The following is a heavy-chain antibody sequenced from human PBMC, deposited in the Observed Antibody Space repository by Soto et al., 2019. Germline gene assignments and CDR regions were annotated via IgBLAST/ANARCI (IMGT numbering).Heavy chain of an antibody. CDR3: ASIAVAGTGFDY. CDR2: IWYDGSNK. Sequence: ESGGGVVQPGRSLRLSCAASGFTFSSYGMHWVRQAPGKGLEWVAVIWYDGSNKYYADSVKGRFTISRDNSKNTLYLQMNSLRAEDTAVYYCASIAVAGTGFDYWGQGTLVTVSS. CDR1: GFTFSSYG. J-gene: IGHJ4*02. D-gene: IGHD6-19*01. V-gene: IGHV3-33*01.